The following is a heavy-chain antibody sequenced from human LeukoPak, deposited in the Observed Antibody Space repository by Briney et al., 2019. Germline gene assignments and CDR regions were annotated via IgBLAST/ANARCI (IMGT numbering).Heavy chain of an antibody. CDR2: IKQDGSEK. J-gene: IGHJ6*02. Sequence: GGSLRLSCAASGFTFSSYWMSWVRQAPGKGLEWVANIKQDGSEKYYVDSVKGRFTISRDNSKNTLYLQMNSLRAEDTALYYCARGKPVTGTPDYYSYGMDVWGQGTMVTVSS. D-gene: IGHD1-20*01. V-gene: IGHV3-7*03. CDR3: ARGKPVTGTPDYYSYGMDV. CDR1: GFTFSSYW.